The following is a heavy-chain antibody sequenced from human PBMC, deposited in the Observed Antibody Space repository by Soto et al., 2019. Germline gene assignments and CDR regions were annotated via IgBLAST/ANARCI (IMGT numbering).Heavy chain of an antibody. CDR3: ARDGYYDGSGTYSNYYGMDV. V-gene: IGHV3-21*01. CDR1: GFTFSTYS. J-gene: IGHJ6*04. CDR2: ISSSSTDI. Sequence: GGSLRLSCAAAGFTFSTYSMNWVRQAPGKGLEWVSSISSSSTDIYYADSVKGRLTISRDNAKNSLYLQMNSLRAEDTAVYYCARDGYYDGSGTYSNYYGMDVWGKGTTVTVSS. D-gene: IGHD3-10*01.